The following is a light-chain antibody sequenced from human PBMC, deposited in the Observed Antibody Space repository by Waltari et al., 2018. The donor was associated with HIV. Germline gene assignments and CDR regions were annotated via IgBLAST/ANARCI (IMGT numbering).Light chain of an antibody. CDR1: SSTIENAH. CDR3: AAWDDSFVV. Sequence: QSVLTQPPSASGTPGQRVTVSCSGASSTIENAHVYWFQQLPGTAPKLLIYRNNQRPSGVPDRFSGSKSGTSASLAISGLRSEDEADYYCAAWDDSFVVFGGGTKLTVL. CDR2: RNN. V-gene: IGLV1-47*01. J-gene: IGLJ2*01.